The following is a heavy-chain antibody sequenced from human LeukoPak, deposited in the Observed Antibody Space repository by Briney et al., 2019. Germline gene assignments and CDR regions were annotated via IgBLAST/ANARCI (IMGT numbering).Heavy chain of an antibody. CDR1: GGSISSGDYY. J-gene: IGHJ5*02. CDR3: ARPYYYDSRIDP. Sequence: SETLSLTCTVSGGSISSGDYYWSWIRQPPGKGLEWIGYMYYSGSTYYNPSLKSRVVISVDTSKHQFSLKLSSVPAADTAVYYCARPYYYDSRIDPWGQGTLVTVSS. D-gene: IGHD3-22*01. CDR2: MYYSGST. V-gene: IGHV4-30-4*01.